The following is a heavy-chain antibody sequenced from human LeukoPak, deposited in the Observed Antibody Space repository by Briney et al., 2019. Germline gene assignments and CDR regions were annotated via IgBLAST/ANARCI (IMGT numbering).Heavy chain of an antibody. V-gene: IGHV1-46*01. D-gene: IGHD1-14*01. CDR2: INPSGGST. Sequence: ASVKVSCKASGYTFTSYYMHWVRQAPGQGLEWMGIINPSGGSTSYAQKFQGRVTMTRDTSTSTVYMELSSLRSEDTAVYYCARVKPDYYYYYGMGVWGQGTTVTVSS. CDR1: GYTFTSYY. J-gene: IGHJ6*02. CDR3: ARVKPDYYYYYGMGV.